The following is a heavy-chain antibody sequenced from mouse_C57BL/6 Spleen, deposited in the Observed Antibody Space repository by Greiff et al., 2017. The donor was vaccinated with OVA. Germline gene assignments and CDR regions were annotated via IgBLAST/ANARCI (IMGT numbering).Heavy chain of an antibody. D-gene: IGHD1-1*01. CDR1: GYTFTSYW. J-gene: IGHJ2*01. CDR3: ARYYYGSSPLDY. Sequence: VQLQQPGAELVRPGTSVKLSCKASGYTFTSYWMHWVKQRPGQGLEWIGVIDPSDSYTNYNQKFKGKATLTVDTSSSTAYMQLSSLTSEDSAVYYCARYYYGSSPLDYWGQGTTLTVSS. CDR2: IDPSDSYT. V-gene: IGHV1-59*01.